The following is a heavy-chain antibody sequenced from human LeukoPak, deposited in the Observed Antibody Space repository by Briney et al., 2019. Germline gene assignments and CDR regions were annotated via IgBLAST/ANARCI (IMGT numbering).Heavy chain of an antibody. D-gene: IGHD6-13*01. J-gene: IGHJ4*02. CDR2: INPNSGGT. CDR3: ARVRIAAAEFDY. CDR1: GYTFTGYY. Sequence: GASVKVPCKASGYTFTGYYMHWVRQAPGQGLEWMGWINPNSGGTNYAQKFQGRVTMTRDTSISTPYMELSRLRSDDTAVYYCARVRIAAAEFDYWGQGTLVTVSS. V-gene: IGHV1-2*02.